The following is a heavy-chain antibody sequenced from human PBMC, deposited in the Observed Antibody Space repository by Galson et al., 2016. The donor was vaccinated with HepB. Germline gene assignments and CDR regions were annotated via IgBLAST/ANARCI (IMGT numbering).Heavy chain of an antibody. CDR2: INTDGSRT. Sequence: TFSSYWMHWVRQAPGRGLVWVSRINTDGSRTNYADSVKGRVTISRDNAKNTLYLQMNSLRAEDTAVYYCARAGFKGFSNGMDVWGQGTTVTVSS. CDR3: ARAGFKGFSNGMDV. V-gene: IGHV3-74*01. D-gene: IGHD2/OR15-2a*01. CDR1: TFSSYW. J-gene: IGHJ6*02.